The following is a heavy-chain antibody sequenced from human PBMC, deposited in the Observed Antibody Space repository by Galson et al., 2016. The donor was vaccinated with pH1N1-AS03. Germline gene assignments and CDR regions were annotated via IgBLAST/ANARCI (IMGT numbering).Heavy chain of an antibody. V-gene: IGHV3-23*01. J-gene: IGHJ4*02. CDR1: GFTFSKYA. Sequence: SLRLSCAASGFTFSKYAMSWVRQAPGKGLECVSSISGSGGSTFYADSVKGRFTISRDNSKNTLYLQLNSLRVEDTAIYYCAKRPRSDDYWGQGTLVTVSS. CDR2: ISGSGGST. CDR3: AKRPRSDDY.